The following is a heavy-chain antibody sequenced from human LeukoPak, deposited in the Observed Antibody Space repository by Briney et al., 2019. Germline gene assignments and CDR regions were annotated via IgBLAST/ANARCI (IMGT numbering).Heavy chain of an antibody. CDR1: GFTFSSYS. CDR3: ARDQGYYDSSGYYLFYFDY. CDR2: ISSSSTYI. D-gene: IGHD3-22*01. Sequence: PGGSLRLSCAASGFTFSSYSMNWVRQAPGKGLEWVSTISSSSTYIYYADSVKGRFTISRDNAKNSLYLQMYSLRAEDTAVYYCARDQGYYDSSGYYLFYFDYWGQGTLVTVSS. V-gene: IGHV3-21*01. J-gene: IGHJ4*02.